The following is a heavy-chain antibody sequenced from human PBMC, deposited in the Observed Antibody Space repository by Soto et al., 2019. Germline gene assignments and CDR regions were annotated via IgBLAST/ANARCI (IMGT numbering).Heavy chain of an antibody. CDR2: IWYDGSNK. D-gene: IGHD1-7*01. CDR3: ARGAPNYVLNY. Sequence: SLRLSCSASGFTFSSHGMHWVRQAPGKGLEWVAVIWYDGSNKYYADSVKGRFTISRDNSKNTLYLQMNSLRAEDTAVYYCARGAPNYVLNYWGQGTLVTVSS. CDR1: GFTFSSHG. J-gene: IGHJ4*02. V-gene: IGHV3-33*01.